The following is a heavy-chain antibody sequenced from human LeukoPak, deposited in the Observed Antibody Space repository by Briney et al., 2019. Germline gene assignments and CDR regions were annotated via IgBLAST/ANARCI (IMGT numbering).Heavy chain of an antibody. V-gene: IGHV4-39*02. Sequence: PAETLSLTCTVACGSINTNTYYWGWIRQPPGKGLEWIASINSRGRTYYNPSLTSRVTISADTSKNHFFLQLTSVTAADIAVYYCAREASGPSYYYYYMDVWGKGTTVTVSS. CDR2: INSRGRT. J-gene: IGHJ6*03. CDR1: CGSINTNTYY. CDR3: AREASGPSYYYYYMDV. D-gene: IGHD1-26*01.